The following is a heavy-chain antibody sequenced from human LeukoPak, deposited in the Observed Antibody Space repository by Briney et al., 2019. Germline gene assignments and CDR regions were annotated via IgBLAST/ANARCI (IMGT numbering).Heavy chain of an antibody. J-gene: IGHJ6*03. CDR1: GGSFSGYY. D-gene: IGHD2-2*01. V-gene: IGHV4-59*01. CDR2: IYYSGST. Sequence: SETLSLTCAVYGGSFSGYYWSWIRQPPGKGLEWIGYIYYSGSTNYNPSLKSRVTISVDTSKNQFSLKLSSVTAADTAVYYCARDRGYCSSTSCDRYYYYMDVWGKGTTVTVSS. CDR3: ARDRGYCSSTSCDRYYYYMDV.